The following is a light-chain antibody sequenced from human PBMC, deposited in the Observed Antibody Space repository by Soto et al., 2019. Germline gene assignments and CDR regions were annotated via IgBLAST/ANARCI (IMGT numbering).Light chain of an antibody. CDR1: QSVSSN. V-gene: IGKV3-15*01. CDR2: AAS. CDR3: QHYNNWPPWT. J-gene: IGKJ1*01. Sequence: EIVMTQSPATLSVSPGEGATLSCRASQSVSSNLAWYQQKPGQAPRLLIYAASTRATGIPARFSGSGSGTEFPLTISSLQSEDFAVYYCQHYNNWPPWTFGQGTKVEIK.